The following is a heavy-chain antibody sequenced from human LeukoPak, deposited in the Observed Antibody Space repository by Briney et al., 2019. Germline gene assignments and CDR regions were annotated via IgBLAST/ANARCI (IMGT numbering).Heavy chain of an antibody. D-gene: IGHD3-16*01. CDR1: GFTFSSYA. CDR3: VKDRYVDY. CDR2: ISSPGDKT. V-gene: IGHV3-64D*09. J-gene: IGHJ4*02. Sequence: GGSLTLSCSASGFTFSSYAMHWVRQAPGKGLEYVSSISSPGDKTYYANPVKCRVTISRDNSKNTLYLKMSSLRVEDTAVYYCVKDRYVDYWGQGTLVTVSS.